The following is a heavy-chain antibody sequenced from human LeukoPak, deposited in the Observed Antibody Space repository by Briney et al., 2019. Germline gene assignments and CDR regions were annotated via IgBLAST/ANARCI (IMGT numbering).Heavy chain of an antibody. D-gene: IGHD5-18*01. J-gene: IGHJ5*02. CDR1: GGSISSSSYY. CDR3: ARAPKLFGIQLWLVANWFDP. CDR2: INHSGST. Sequence: PSETLSLTCTVSGGSISSSSYYWSWIRQPPGKGLEWIGEINHSGSTNYNPSLKSRVTISVDTSKNQFSLKLSSVTAADTAVYYCARAPKLFGIQLWLVANWFDPWGQGTLVTVSS. V-gene: IGHV4-39*07.